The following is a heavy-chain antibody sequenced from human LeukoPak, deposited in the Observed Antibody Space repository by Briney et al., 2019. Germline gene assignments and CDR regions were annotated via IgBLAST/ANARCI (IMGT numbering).Heavy chain of an antibody. J-gene: IGHJ3*02. CDR3: AREAYCSSTSCYRRGHAFDI. CDR1: GGSFSGYY. V-gene: IGHV4-34*01. Sequence: SETLSLTCAVDGGSFSGYYWSWIRQPPGKGLEWIGEINHSGSTNYNPSLKSRVTISVDTSKNQFSLKLSSVTAADTAVYYCAREAYCSSTSCYRRGHAFDIWGQGTMVTVSS. CDR2: INHSGST. D-gene: IGHD2-2*01.